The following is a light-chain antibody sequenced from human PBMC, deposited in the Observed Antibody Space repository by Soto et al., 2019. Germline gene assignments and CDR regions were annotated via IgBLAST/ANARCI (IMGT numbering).Light chain of an antibody. CDR3: QQSYSTPLT. Sequence: DIQMTQSPSSLSASVGDRVTITCQASQDINNYLNWYQQKSGKAPKLLIYDASDLETGVPSRFSGSGSGTDFTFTISSLQPEDIATYYCQQSYSTPLTFGGGTKVDIK. CDR1: QDINNY. CDR2: DAS. V-gene: IGKV1-33*01. J-gene: IGKJ4*01.